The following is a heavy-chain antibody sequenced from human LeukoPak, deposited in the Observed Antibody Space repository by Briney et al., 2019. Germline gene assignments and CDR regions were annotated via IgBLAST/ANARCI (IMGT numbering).Heavy chain of an antibody. V-gene: IGHV4-34*01. D-gene: IGHD1-26*01. CDR2: INHSGST. CDR1: GGSFSGYY. CDR3: ARHSGSYYRPRREAGIDP. J-gene: IGHJ5*02. Sequence: SETLSLTCAVYGGSFSGYYWSWIRQPPGKGLEWIGEINHSGSTNYNPSLKSRVTISVDTSKNQFSLKLSSVTAADTAVYYCARHSGSYYRPRREAGIDPWGQGTLVTVSS.